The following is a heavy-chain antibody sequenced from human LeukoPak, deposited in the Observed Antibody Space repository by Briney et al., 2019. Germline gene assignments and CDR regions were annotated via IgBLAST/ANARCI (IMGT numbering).Heavy chain of an antibody. D-gene: IGHD3-10*01. CDR1: GYTFTSYG. CDR3: ARDHKTTHYGSGSYYDY. CDR2: ISAYNGNT. Sequence: ASVKVSCKASGYTFTSYGISWVRQAPGQGLEWMGWISAYNGNTNYAQKFQGRVTMTTDISTSTAYMDLRSLRSDDTAVYYCARDHKTTHYGSGSYYDYWGQGALVTVSS. J-gene: IGHJ4*02. V-gene: IGHV1-18*01.